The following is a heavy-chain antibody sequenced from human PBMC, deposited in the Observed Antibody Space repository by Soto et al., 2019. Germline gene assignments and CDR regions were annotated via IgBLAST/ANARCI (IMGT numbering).Heavy chain of an antibody. D-gene: IGHD2-15*01. Sequence: ASVKVSCKASGYTFTTYYMHWVRQAPGQGLEWMGIINPSGGSTSYAQKFQGRVTMTRDTSTSTVYMELSSLRSEDTAVYYCARVYCSGGSCYGIDYWGQGTMVTVSS. V-gene: IGHV1-46*01. CDR2: INPSGGST. CDR3: ARVYCSGGSCYGIDY. CDR1: GYTFTTYY. J-gene: IGHJ4*02.